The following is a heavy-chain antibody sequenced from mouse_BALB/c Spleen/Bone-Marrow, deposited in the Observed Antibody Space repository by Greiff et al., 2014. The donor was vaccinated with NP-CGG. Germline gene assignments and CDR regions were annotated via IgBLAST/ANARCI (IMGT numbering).Heavy chain of an antibody. CDR1: GFSLTLYG. Sequence: VQRVESGPDLVAPSQGLSITCTVSGFSLTLYGVHWVRQSPGKGLEWLVVIWSDGTTTYNSALKSRLSISKDNSKSQVFLKLNSLQTDDTAMYYCARHERGYPYAMDYWGQGTSVTVSS. J-gene: IGHJ4*01. D-gene: IGHD2-2*01. CDR2: IWSDGTT. V-gene: IGHV2-6-2*01. CDR3: ARHERGYPYAMDY.